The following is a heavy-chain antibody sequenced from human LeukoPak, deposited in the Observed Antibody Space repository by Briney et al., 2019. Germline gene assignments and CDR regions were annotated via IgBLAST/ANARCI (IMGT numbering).Heavy chain of an antibody. D-gene: IGHD5-12*01. CDR1: GDSVSSNSAA. CDR3: ARGAIVATTD. Sequence: SQTLSPTCGISGDSVSSNSAAWNWIRQSPSRGLEWLGRTYYRSKWFINCGPSVKSRIIISPDTPKNQFSLKLSSVTAADTAVYYCARGAIVATTDWGQGTLVTVSS. V-gene: IGHV6-1*01. J-gene: IGHJ4*02. CDR2: TYYRSKWFI.